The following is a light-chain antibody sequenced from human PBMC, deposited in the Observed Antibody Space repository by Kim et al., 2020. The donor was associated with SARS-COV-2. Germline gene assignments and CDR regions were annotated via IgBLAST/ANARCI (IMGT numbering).Light chain of an antibody. V-gene: IGKV1-39*01. CDR2: GAS. J-gene: IGKJ2*01. CDR1: QSITKH. Sequence: DIQMTQSPSSLSASVGDTVTITCRASQSITKHLNWYQQKPGKAPNLLMYGASSLQGGVSSRFSGSGSGTDFTLTNRSLQSEDFATYYCQQSYSTPYTFGQGTKLEI. CDR3: QQSYSTPYT.